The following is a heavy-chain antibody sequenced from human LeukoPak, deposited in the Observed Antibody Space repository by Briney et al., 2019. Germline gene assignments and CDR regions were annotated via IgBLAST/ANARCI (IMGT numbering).Heavy chain of an antibody. Sequence: VASVKVSCKASGYTFTSYDINWVRQATGQGLEWMGWMNPNSGNTGYAQKFQGRVTMTRNTSISTAYMELSSLRSEDTAVYYCARDPFDSRDYYYGMDVWGQGTTVTVSS. CDR1: GYTFTSYD. J-gene: IGHJ6*02. CDR2: MNPNSGNT. D-gene: IGHD6-13*01. V-gene: IGHV1-8*01. CDR3: ARDPFDSRDYYYGMDV.